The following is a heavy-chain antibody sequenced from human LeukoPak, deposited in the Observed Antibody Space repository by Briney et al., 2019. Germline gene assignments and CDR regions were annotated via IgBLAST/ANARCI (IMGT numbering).Heavy chain of an antibody. J-gene: IGHJ4*02. CDR2: ISSSGSTI. V-gene: IGHV3-48*03. CDR3: ARVRGYDFWSGYYKEYYFDY. CDR1: GFTFSYYE. Sequence: GGSLRLSCTASGFTFSYYEMNWVRQAPGKGLEWISYISSSGSTIYYADSVKGRFTISRDNAKNSLYLQMNSLRAEDTAVYYCARVRGYDFWSGYYKEYYFDYWGQGSLVTVSS. D-gene: IGHD3-3*01.